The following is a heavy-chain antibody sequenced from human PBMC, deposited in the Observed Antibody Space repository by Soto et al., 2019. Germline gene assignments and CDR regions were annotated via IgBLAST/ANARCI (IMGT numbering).Heavy chain of an antibody. J-gene: IGHJ6*02. CDR1: GFTFSSYA. CDR3: ARDRCGGDCYSPKYYYYGMDV. CDR2: ISGSGGST. V-gene: IGHV3-23*01. D-gene: IGHD2-21*02. Sequence: PGGSLRLSCAASGFTFSSYAMSWVRQAPGKGLEWVSVISGSGGSTHYADSVKGRSTISRDNSKNTLYLQVNSLRAEDTAVYYCARDRCGGDCYSPKYYYYGMDVWGQGTTVTVSS.